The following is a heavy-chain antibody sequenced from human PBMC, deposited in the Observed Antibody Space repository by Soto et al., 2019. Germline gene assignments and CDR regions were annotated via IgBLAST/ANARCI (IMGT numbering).Heavy chain of an antibody. CDR1: GFTFSSYS. J-gene: IGHJ6*02. CDR3: ARVQYSSSFYYYYGMDV. V-gene: IGHV3-21*01. CDR2: ISSSSSYI. Sequence: GGSLRLSCAASGFTFSSYSMNWVRQAPGKGLEWVSSISSSSSYIYYADSVKGRFTISRDNAKNSLYLQMNSLRAEDTAVYYCARVQYSSSFYYYYGMDVWGQGTTVTAP. D-gene: IGHD6-6*01.